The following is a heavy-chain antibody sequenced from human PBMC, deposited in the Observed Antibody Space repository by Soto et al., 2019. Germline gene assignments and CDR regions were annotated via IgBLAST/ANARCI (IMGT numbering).Heavy chain of an antibody. V-gene: IGHV3-11*06. CDR2: ISSSSSYT. Sequence: GGSLRLSCAASGFTFSDYYMSWIRQAPGKGLEWVSYISSSSSYTNYADSVKGRFTISRDNAKNSLYLQMNSLRAEDTAVYYCEAGASGPRPYYWGQGTLVTVSS. CDR1: GFTFSDYY. D-gene: IGHD5-12*01. J-gene: IGHJ4*02. CDR3: EAGASGPRPYY.